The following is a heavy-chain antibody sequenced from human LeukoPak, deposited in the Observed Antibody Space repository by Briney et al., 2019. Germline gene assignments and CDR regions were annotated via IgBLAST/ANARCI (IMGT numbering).Heavy chain of an antibody. CDR3: ARGRIAVAGTKNYFDY. CDR2: IYYSGST. D-gene: IGHD6-19*01. Sequence: SETLSLTCTVSGGSVNSGSYYWSWIRQPPGKGLEWIGDIYYSGSTNYNPSLKSRVTISVDTSKNQFSLKLSSVTAADTAVYYCARGRIAVAGTKNYFDYWGQGTLVTVSS. V-gene: IGHV4-61*01. CDR1: GGSVNSGSYY. J-gene: IGHJ4*02.